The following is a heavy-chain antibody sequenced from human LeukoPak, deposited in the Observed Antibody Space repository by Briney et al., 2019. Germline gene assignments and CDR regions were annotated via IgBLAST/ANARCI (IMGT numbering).Heavy chain of an antibody. V-gene: IGHV5-51*01. CDR2: IYPGDSDT. CDR3: ARTDRTGDPLDY. CDR1: GYRFINYW. D-gene: IGHD7-27*01. Sequence: GESLKISCKGSGYRFINYWIGWARQMPGKGLEWMGIIYPGDSDTRYSPSFEGQVTISADKSISTAYLQWSSLKASDTAMYYCARTDRTGDPLDYWGQGTLVTVSS. J-gene: IGHJ4*02.